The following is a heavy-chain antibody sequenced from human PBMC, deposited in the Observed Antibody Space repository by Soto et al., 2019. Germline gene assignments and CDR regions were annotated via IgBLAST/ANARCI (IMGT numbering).Heavy chain of an antibody. CDR1: GYSFTSYW. J-gene: IGHJ3*02. CDR3: ARHGIAAAGNSMGAFDI. D-gene: IGHD6-13*01. V-gene: IGHV5-51*01. Sequence: GESLKISCKGSGYSFTSYWIGWVRQMPGKGLEWMGIIYPGDSDTRYSPSFQGQVTISADKSISTAYLQWSSLKASDTAMYYCARHGIAAAGNSMGAFDIWDQGKMVTVSS. CDR2: IYPGDSDT.